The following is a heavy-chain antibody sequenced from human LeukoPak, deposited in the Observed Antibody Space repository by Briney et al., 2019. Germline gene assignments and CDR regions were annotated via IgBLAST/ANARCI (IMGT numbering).Heavy chain of an antibody. CDR1: GFTFSSYA. CDR3: ATDTLTLWFTGHDAFDI. Sequence: GGSLRLSCAASGFTFSSYAMSWVRQAPGKGLEWVSAISGSGGSTYYADSVKGRFTISRDNSKNTLYLQMNSLRAEDTAVYYCATDTLTLWFTGHDAFDIWGQGTMVTVSS. CDR2: ISGSGGST. V-gene: IGHV3-23*01. J-gene: IGHJ3*02. D-gene: IGHD3-10*01.